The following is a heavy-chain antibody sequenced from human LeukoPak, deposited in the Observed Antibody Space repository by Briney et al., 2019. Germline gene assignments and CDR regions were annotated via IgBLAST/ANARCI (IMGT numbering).Heavy chain of an antibody. D-gene: IGHD3-22*01. CDR3: ARAGGYDSSGYYSYYFDY. J-gene: IGHJ4*02. V-gene: IGHV1-69*05. CDR2: IIPIFGTA. CDR1: GGTFSSYA. Sequence: SVKASCKASGGTFSSYAISWVRQAPGQGLEWMGRIIPIFGTANYAQKFQGRVTITTDESTSTAYRELSSLRSEDTAVYYCARAGGYDSSGYYSYYFDYWGQGTLVTVSS.